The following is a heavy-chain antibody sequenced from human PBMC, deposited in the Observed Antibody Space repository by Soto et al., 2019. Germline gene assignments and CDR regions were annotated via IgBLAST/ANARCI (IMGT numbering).Heavy chain of an antibody. J-gene: IGHJ3*02. Sequence: SGPTLVNPTQTLTLTCTFSGFSLSTSGVGVGWIRQPPGKALEWLALIYWNDDKRYSPSLKSRLTITKDTSKNQVVLTMTNMDPVDTATYYCALLGYSSSQDYAFDIWGQGTMVTVSS. CDR1: GFSLSTSGVG. D-gene: IGHD6-13*01. V-gene: IGHV2-5*01. CDR2: IYWNDDK. CDR3: ALLGYSSSQDYAFDI.